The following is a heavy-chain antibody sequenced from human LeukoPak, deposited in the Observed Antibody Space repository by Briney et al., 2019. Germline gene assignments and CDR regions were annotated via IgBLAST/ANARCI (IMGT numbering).Heavy chain of an antibody. V-gene: IGHV1-18*01. CDR2: IGGYNGDT. CDR3: ARDISGGEDY. J-gene: IGHJ4*02. CDR1: GYTFNSYS. D-gene: IGHD3-16*01. Sequence: ASVKVSCKASGYTFNSYSITWFRQAPGQGLEWMGWIGGYNGDTLYPQKFQGRVTVTTDTSPSTAYMELRSLRSDDTAVYYCARDISGGEDYWGQGTLVTVSS.